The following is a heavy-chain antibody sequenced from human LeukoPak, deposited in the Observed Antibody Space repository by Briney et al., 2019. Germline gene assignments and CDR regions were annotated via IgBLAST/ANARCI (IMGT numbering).Heavy chain of an antibody. CDR3: ARDLGDDISGVGYFDY. CDR2: ISAYTGNT. CDR1: GYTLSTSA. Sequence: GASVKVSCKASGYTLSTSAISWVRQAPGQGLEWMGWISAYTGNTRYTQNLQGRVIMTTDTSANTAYMEVRSLRSDDTAMYYCARDLGDDISGVGYFDYWGHGTLVTVSS. J-gene: IGHJ4*01. D-gene: IGHD3-22*01. V-gene: IGHV1-18*01.